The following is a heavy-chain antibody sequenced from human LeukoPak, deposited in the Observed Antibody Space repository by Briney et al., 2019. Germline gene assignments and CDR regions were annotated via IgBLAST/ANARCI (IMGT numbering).Heavy chain of an antibody. D-gene: IGHD3-9*01. J-gene: IGHJ6*02. CDR2: ISSSSSYI. CDR3: ARVTEAYYDILTGYYGYYYYYGMDV. CDR1: GFTFSGYS. Sequence: PGGSLRLSCAASGFTFSGYSMNWVRQAPGKGLEWVSSISSSSSYIYYADSVKGRFTISRDNAKNSLYLQMNSLRAEDTAVYYCARVTEAYYDILTGYYGYYYYYGMDVWGQGTTVTVSS. V-gene: IGHV3-21*01.